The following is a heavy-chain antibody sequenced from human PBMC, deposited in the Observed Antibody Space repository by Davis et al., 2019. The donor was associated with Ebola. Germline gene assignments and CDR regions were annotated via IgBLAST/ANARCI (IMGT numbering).Heavy chain of an antibody. D-gene: IGHD1-1*01. CDR1: GYTFTNYG. V-gene: IGHV1-18*04. CDR3: ARAQFPTTSDH. Sequence: ASVKVSCKASGYTFTNYGITWVRQAPGQGLEWMGWINPHNGNSNYAQNVQGRVIMTSDTATTTAYMEVGSLRSDDTAVYYCARAQFPTTSDHWGQGTLVTVSS. CDR2: INPHNGNS. J-gene: IGHJ4*02.